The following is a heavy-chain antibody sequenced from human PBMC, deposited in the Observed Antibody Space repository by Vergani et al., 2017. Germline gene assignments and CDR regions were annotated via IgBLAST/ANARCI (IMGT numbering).Heavy chain of an antibody. V-gene: IGHV1-46*01. CDR2: INPSGGST. CDR3: ARDRELLRYYYYYGMDV. D-gene: IGHD1-26*01. Sequence: QVQLVQSGAEVKKPGASVKVSCKASGYTFTSYYMHWVRQAPGQGLEWMGIINPSGGSTSYAQKFQGRVTMTRDTSTSTAYMELSSLRSEDTAVYYCARDRELLRYYYYYGMDVWGQGTTVTVSS. J-gene: IGHJ6*02. CDR1: GYTFTSYY.